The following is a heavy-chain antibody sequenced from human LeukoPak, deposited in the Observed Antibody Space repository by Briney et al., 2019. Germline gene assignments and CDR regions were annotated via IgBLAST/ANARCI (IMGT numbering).Heavy chain of an antibody. J-gene: IGHJ4*02. CDR1: GFTFSDYW. V-gene: IGHV3-7*03. CDR2: IKEDGSEK. D-gene: IGHD6-25*01. CDR3: ARGVAAAD. Sequence: TGGSLRLSCAASGFTFSDYWMTWVRQAPGKGLEWVANIKEDGSEKNYVDSMEGRFTISRDNARNSLYLQMDSLRAEDTAVYYCARGVAAADWGQGTPVTVSS.